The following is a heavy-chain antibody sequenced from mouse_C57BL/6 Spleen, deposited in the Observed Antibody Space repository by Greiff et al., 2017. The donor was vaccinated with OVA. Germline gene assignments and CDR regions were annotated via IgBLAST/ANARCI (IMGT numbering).Heavy chain of an antibody. J-gene: IGHJ4*01. V-gene: IGHV1-50*01. CDR1: GYTFTSYW. D-gene: IGHD4-1*01. CDR2: IDPSDSYT. CDR3: ARGVTGYYAMDY. Sequence: VQLQQPGAELVKPGASVKLSCKASGYTFTSYWMQWVKQRPGQGLEWIGEIDPSDSYTNYNQKFKGKATLTVDTSSSTAYMQLSSLTSEDSAVDYCARGVTGYYAMDYWGQGTSVTVSS.